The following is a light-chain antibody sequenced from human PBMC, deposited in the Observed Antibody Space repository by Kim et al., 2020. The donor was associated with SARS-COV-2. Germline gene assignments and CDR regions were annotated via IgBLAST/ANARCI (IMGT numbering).Light chain of an antibody. CDR1: QSVSSN. J-gene: IGKJ4*01. CDR2: GSS. CDR3: QQYNNWPPLT. Sequence: VSPGERATLSCRASQSVSSNLAWYQQNPGQAPRLLIYGSSTRSTGIPASFSGSGSGTEFTLTISSLQSEDFAVYYCQQYNNWPPLTFGGGTKLEI. V-gene: IGKV3-15*01.